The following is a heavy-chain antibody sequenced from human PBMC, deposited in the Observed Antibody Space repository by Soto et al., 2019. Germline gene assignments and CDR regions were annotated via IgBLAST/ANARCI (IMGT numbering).Heavy chain of an antibody. CDR3: GRGLLWFGELS. V-gene: IGHV3-48*02. CDR2: ISSSSSTI. J-gene: IGHJ4*02. Sequence: EVQLVESGGGLVQPGGSLRLSCAASGFTFSSYSMNWVRQAPGKGLEWVSYISSSSSTIYYADSVKGRFTISRDNAKNSLFLQINSLRDGDRAVYYCGRGLLWFGELSWGQGTLVTVSS. CDR1: GFTFSSYS. D-gene: IGHD3-10*01.